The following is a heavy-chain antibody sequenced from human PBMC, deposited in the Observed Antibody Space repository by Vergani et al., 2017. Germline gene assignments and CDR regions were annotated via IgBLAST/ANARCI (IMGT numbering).Heavy chain of an antibody. J-gene: IGHJ2*01. CDR1: GFTFQAFA. CDR3: VKDNDYDADGPFDL. CDR2: IDRNYGVK. V-gene: IGHV3-9*01. D-gene: IGHD3-16*01. Sequence: EVQLVESGGGLVQPGRSLRLSCTASGFTFQAFAFHWVRQVSGGGLEWVSGIDRNYGVKNGNSFEGRFSISRDNAKKAVFLQMNNLRHEDTALYFCVKDNDYDADGPFDLWGRGTLVTVSS.